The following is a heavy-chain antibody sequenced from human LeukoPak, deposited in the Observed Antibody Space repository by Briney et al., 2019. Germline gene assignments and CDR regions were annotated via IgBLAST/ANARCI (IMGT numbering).Heavy chain of an antibody. CDR3: AKDRYPGWGEIDY. Sequence: AGSLRLSCAASGFTFSSYGMHWVRQAPGKGLEWVGVISYDGSNKYYAASVKGRFTTSRDNSKTTLYLQMSSLRGEDTAVYYCAKDRYPGWGEIDYWGQGSLVTVSS. CDR1: GFTFSSYG. CDR2: ISYDGSNK. V-gene: IGHV3-30*18. J-gene: IGHJ4*02. D-gene: IGHD3-16*01.